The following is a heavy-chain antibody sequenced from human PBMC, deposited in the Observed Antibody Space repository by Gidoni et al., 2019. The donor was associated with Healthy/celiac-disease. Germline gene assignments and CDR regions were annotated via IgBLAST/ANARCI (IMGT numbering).Heavy chain of an antibody. CDR1: GGSISSGGYY. CDR2: IYYSGST. V-gene: IGHV4-31*03. D-gene: IGHD3-22*01. Sequence: QVQLQESGPGLVKPSQTLSLTCTVSGGSISSGGYYWSWIRQHPGKGLEWIGYIYYSGSTYYNPSLKSRVTISVDTSKNQFSLKLSSVTAADTAVYYCARYYYYDSSGYYSGRNGGGFDYWGQGTLVTVSS. J-gene: IGHJ4*02. CDR3: ARYYYYDSSGYYSGRNGGGFDY.